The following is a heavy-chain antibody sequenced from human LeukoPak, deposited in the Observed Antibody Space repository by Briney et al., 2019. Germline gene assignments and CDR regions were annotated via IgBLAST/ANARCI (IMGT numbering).Heavy chain of an antibody. D-gene: IGHD4-23*01. Sequence: GRSLRLSCAASGFTFSSYGMHWVRQAPGKGLEWVAVISYDGSNKYYADSVKGRFTISRDNSKNTLYLQMNSLRAEDTAVYYCAKDRTYGCNSQMGVDYWGQGTLVTVSS. CDR3: AKDRTYGCNSQMGVDY. J-gene: IGHJ4*02. CDR2: ISYDGSNK. CDR1: GFTFSSYG. V-gene: IGHV3-30*18.